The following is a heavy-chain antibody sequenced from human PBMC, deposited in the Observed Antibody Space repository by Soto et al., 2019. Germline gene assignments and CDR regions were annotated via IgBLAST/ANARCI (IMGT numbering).Heavy chain of an antibody. CDR3: ARVWTTVTNWFDP. CDR2: IYHSGST. J-gene: IGHJ5*02. V-gene: IGHV4-4*02. Sequence: SETPSLTCAVSGGSINSTNWWSWVRQPPGKGLEWIGEIYHSGSTNYNPSLKSRVTISVDKSKNQFSLKLSSVTAADTAVYYCARVWTTVTNWFDPWGQGTLVTVSS. CDR1: GGSINSTNW. D-gene: IGHD4-17*01.